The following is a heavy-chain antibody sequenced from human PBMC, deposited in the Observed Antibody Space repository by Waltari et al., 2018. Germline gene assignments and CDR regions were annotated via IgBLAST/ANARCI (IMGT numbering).Heavy chain of an antibody. CDR1: GYTFHDYS. CDR3: ATGEMAYNWFDP. CDR2: VDPEDGET. J-gene: IGHJ5*02. Sequence: EVQLVQSGAEVKKPGATVKISCKASGYTFHDYSMPWVQQAPGKGLEWMGRVDPEDGETIYAEKFQGRVTITADTSTDTAYMELSSLRSEDTAVYYCATGEMAYNWFDPWGQGTLVTVSS. V-gene: IGHV1-69-2*01. D-gene: IGHD5-12*01.